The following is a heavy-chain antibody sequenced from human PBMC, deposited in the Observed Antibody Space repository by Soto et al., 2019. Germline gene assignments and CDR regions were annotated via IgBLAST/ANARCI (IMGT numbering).Heavy chain of an antibody. CDR1: CGSISSYY. J-gene: IGHJ6*02. CDR2: IYYSGST. Sequence: SETLSLTCTGSCGSISSYYWSWIRQPPGKGLEWIGYIYYSGSTNYNPSLKSRVTISVDTSKNQFSLKLSSVTAADTAVYYCARAGAVAGPYYYYYGMDVWGQGTTVTVS. V-gene: IGHV4-59*01. CDR3: ARAGAVAGPYYYYYGMDV. D-gene: IGHD6-19*01.